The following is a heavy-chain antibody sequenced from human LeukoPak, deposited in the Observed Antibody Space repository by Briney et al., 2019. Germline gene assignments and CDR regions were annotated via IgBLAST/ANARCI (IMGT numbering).Heavy chain of an antibody. J-gene: IGHJ4*02. CDR2: INHSGST. CDR1: GGSFSGYY. V-gene: IGHV4-34*01. CDR3: ARSVGGAVADYFDY. Sequence: SETLSLTCAVYGGSFSGYYWSWIRQPPGKGLEWIGEINHSGSTNYNPSLKSRVTISVDTSKNQFSLKLSSVTAADTAVYYCARSVGGAVADYFDYWGQGTLVTVSS. D-gene: IGHD6-19*01.